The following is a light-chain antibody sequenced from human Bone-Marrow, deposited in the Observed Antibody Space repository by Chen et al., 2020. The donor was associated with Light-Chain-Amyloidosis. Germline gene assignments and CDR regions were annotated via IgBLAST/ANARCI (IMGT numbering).Light chain of an antibody. V-gene: IGLV2-14*01. Sequence: QSALTQPASVSGSPGQSITISCTGTSRDVGGDNHFSWYQQHPDKAPKLMIYEVTNRPSWVPDRCSGSKSDNTASLTISGLQTEDEADYFCSSYTITNTLVFGSGTRVTVL. CDR1: SRDVGGDNH. CDR2: EVT. CDR3: SSYTITNTLV. J-gene: IGLJ1*01.